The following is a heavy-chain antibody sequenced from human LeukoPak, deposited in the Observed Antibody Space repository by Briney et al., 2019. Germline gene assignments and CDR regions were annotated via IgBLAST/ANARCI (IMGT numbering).Heavy chain of an antibody. D-gene: IGHD2-2*01. Sequence: PGRSLRLSCAASGFTFDDYAMHWVRQAPGKGLEWVSGITSDGSSTSHADSVKGRFTISRDNAKNTLYLQMNSLRAEDTAVYYCATGAPTSLDVWGKGTTVTVSS. CDR1: GFTFDDYA. V-gene: IGHV3-9*01. CDR3: ATGAPTSLDV. CDR2: ITSDGSST. J-gene: IGHJ6*04.